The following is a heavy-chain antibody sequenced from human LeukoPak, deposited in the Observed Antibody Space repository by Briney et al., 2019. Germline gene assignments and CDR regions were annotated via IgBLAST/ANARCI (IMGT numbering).Heavy chain of an antibody. CDR2: TRSKPCGGTT. CDR1: GFTFGDYG. Sequence: GRSLRLSCTASGFTFGDYGMSWVRQAPGEGLEWVGFTRSKPCGGTTEYAASVKGRFTISRDDSESIAYLQMNSLKTEDTAVYYCTRGDYYDSSGYYLLFDYWGQGTLVTVSS. D-gene: IGHD3-22*01. J-gene: IGHJ4*02. V-gene: IGHV3-49*04. CDR3: TRGDYYDSSGYYLLFDY.